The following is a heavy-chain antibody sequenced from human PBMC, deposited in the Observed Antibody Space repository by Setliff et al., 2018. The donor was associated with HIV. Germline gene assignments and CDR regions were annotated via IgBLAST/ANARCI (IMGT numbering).Heavy chain of an antibody. V-gene: IGHV4-39*01. CDR3: ARHRDPPGTSWIYYYYYMDL. CDR2: IFYSGSS. Sequence: SETLSLTCTVSGGSISSSTYYWGWIRQPPGKGLEWIANIFYSGSSYYNPSLKSRVTISVDTSKNQFSLKLSSVTAADTGVYYCARHRDPPGTSWIYYYYYMDLWGEGTTVTVSS. CDR1: GGSISSSTYY. D-gene: IGHD6-13*01. J-gene: IGHJ6*03.